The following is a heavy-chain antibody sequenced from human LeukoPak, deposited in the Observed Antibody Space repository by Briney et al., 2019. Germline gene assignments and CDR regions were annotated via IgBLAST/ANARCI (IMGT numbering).Heavy chain of an antibody. CDR2: ISGSGGST. J-gene: IGHJ4*02. CDR1: GFTFSRYA. D-gene: IGHD6-19*01. V-gene: IGHV3-23*01. CDR3: AKAPQWLVPSHFDY. Sequence: AGGSLRLSCAASGFTFSRYAMSWVRQAPGKGLEWVSAISGSGGSTYYADSVKGRFTISRDNSKNTLYLQMNSLRAEDTAVYYCAKAPQWLVPSHFDYWGQGTLVTVSS.